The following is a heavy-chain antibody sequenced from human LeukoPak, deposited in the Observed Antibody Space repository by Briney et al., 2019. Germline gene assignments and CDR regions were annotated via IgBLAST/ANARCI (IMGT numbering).Heavy chain of an antibody. J-gene: IGHJ5*02. CDR3: ARGDGGDGYNFPWFDP. CDR2: IYYSGST. V-gene: IGHV4-31*03. CDR1: GGSISSGGYY. D-gene: IGHD5-24*01. Sequence: PSETLSLTCTVSGGSISSGGYYWSWIRQHPGKGLEWIGYIYYSGSTYYNPSLKSRVTISVDTSKNQFSLKLSSVTAADTAVYYCARGDGGDGYNFPWFDPWGQGTLVTVSS.